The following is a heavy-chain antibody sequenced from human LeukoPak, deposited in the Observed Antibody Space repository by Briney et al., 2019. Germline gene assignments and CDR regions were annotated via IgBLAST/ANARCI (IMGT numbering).Heavy chain of an antibody. Sequence: PGGSLRLSCAPSGFTFSTHAMHWVRQAPGKGLEWVAFIRYDGSNKYYADSVKGRFTISRDNSKNTLYLQMNSLRAEDTAVYYCATDLITIFGVVIIHAATGYYMDVWGKGTTVTVSS. CDR2: IRYDGSNK. V-gene: IGHV3-30*02. D-gene: IGHD3-3*01. J-gene: IGHJ6*03. CDR3: ATDLITIFGVVIIHAATGYYMDV. CDR1: GFTFSTHA.